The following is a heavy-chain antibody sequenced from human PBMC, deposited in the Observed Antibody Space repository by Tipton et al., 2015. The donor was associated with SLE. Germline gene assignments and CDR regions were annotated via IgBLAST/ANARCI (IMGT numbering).Heavy chain of an antibody. CDR2: ISYSGST. V-gene: IGHV4-61*08. CDR3: ARDLGSGGAFDI. Sequence: TLSLTCTVSGGSVSSSGYSWSWIRQPPGKGLQWIGYISYSGSTNYNPSLKSRVTISIDTSKNQFSLKLTSVTAADTAGYYCARDLGSGGAFDIWGQGTMVTVSS. J-gene: IGHJ3*02. D-gene: IGHD1-26*01. CDR1: GGSVSSSGYS.